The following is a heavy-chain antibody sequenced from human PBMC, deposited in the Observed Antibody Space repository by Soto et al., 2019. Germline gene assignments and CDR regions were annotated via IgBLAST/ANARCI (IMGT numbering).Heavy chain of an antibody. CDR1: CGSLSSNSYY. Sequence: SETLSLTCPLSCGSLSSNSYYLGWIRQPPGKGLEWLGYVYYNGITNYNPSLKSRVTMSVDTSKNQVSLNLTSLTAADTATYYCARANWYSEYWGQGIPVTVSS. CDR2: VYYNGIT. V-gene: IGHV4-61*01. CDR3: ARANWYSEY. J-gene: IGHJ4*02. D-gene: IGHD7-27*01.